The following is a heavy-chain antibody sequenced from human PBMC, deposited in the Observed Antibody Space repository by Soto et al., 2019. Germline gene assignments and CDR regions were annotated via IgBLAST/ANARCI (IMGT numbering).Heavy chain of an antibody. J-gene: IGHJ6*02. CDR3: ARDWYCSYGVYYYYYGMDV. D-gene: IGHD5-18*01. Sequence: GGSLRLSCAASGFTFSSYWMHWVRQAPGKGLVWVSRINSDGSSTSYADSVKGRFTISRDNAKNTLYLQMNSLRAEDTAVYYCARDWYCSYGVYYYYYGMDVWGQGTTVTVSS. CDR2: INSDGSST. V-gene: IGHV3-74*01. CDR1: GFTFSSYW.